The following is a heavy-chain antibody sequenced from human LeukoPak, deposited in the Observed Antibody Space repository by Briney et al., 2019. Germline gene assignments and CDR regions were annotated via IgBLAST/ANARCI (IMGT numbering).Heavy chain of an antibody. Sequence: GGSLRLSCAASGFTFSSYSMNWVRQAPGKGLEWVSSISSSSSYIYYADSVKGRFTISRDNAKNSLYLQMNSLRAEDTAVYYCARDNTVTPYYYYYMDVWGKGTTVTVSS. CDR3: ARDNTVTPYYYYYMDV. V-gene: IGHV3-21*01. D-gene: IGHD4-17*01. J-gene: IGHJ6*03. CDR2: ISSSSSYI. CDR1: GFTFSSYS.